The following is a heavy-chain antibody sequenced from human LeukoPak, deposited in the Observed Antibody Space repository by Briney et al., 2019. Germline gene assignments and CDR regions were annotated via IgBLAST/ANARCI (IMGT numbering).Heavy chain of an antibody. Sequence: PGRSLRLSCVSATFTFTRYGTHWVRQAPGKGLEWVAVIWYDGNNKNYADSVKGRFTISRDNSKNTLYLQMNRMRVEDADMYFCALSPIMGTVDVFDMWGQGTMVTVSS. V-gene: IGHV3-33*01. CDR2: IWYDGNNK. CDR1: TFTFTRYG. D-gene: IGHD1/OR15-1a*01. J-gene: IGHJ3*02. CDR3: ALSPIMGTVDVFDM.